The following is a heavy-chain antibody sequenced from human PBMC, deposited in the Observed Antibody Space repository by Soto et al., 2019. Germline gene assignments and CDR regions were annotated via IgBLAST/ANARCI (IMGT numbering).Heavy chain of an antibody. CDR1: GYTFTNYG. J-gene: IGHJ5*02. Sequence: QVQLVQSGAEVKKPGASVKVSCKASGYTFTNYGISWARQAPGQGLEWMGWISAYNGDTNYAQKVQGRVTITTDTSTSTAYMQLRSLRSDDTAMYHCARHSLSIETTSWLDPWGQGTLVTVSS. D-gene: IGHD6-6*01. CDR3: ARHSLSIETTSWLDP. V-gene: IGHV1-18*04. CDR2: ISAYNGDT.